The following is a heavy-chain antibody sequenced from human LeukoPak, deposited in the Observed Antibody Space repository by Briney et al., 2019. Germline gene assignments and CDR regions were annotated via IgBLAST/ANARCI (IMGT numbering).Heavy chain of an antibody. Sequence: GGSLRLSCEASGFTFSSYWMHWVRQAPGKGLVWVSRIDSDGSRISYADSVKGRFTISRDNAKNTLYLQMNSLRAEDTAVYYCANGGRYKYRSAFDYWGQGTLVTVSS. V-gene: IGHV3-74*01. CDR2: IDSDGSRI. J-gene: IGHJ4*02. D-gene: IGHD3-16*01. CDR3: ANGGRYKYRSAFDY. CDR1: GFTFSSYW.